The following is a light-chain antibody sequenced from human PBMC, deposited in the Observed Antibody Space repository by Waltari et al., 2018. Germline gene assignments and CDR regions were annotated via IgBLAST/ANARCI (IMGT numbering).Light chain of an antibody. J-gene: IGKJ1*01. V-gene: IGKV3-15*01. Sequence: EIVMTHSQPTLSVPPGERANLSCSASQSVRINLAWYQQKPGQAPRPLIYGPSTRASGIPARFRGSGSGTEFTLTISSLQSEDFAVYYCQQYNDWPRTFGQGTKVEIK. CDR2: GPS. CDR3: QQYNDWPRT. CDR1: QSVRIN.